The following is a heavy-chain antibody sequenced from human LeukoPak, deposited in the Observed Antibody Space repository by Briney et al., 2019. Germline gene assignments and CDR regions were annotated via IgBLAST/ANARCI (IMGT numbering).Heavy chain of an antibody. V-gene: IGHV1-46*01. CDR3: ARSYDSSGPYDGYGMDV. J-gene: IGHJ6*02. CDR1: GYTFTSYY. CDR2: INPSGGST. D-gene: IGHD3-22*01. Sequence: ASVTVSCKASGYTFTSYYMHWVRQAPGQGLEWMGIINPSGGSTSYAQKFQGRVTITADESTSTAYMELSSLRSEDTAVYYCARSYDSSGPYDGYGMDVWGQGTTVTVSS.